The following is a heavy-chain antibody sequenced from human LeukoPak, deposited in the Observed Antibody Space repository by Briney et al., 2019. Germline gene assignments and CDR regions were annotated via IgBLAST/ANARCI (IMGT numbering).Heavy chain of an antibody. CDR3: EHDRYCSGGSCSEFDY. V-gene: IGHV3-21*01. CDR2: IGSSSSYI. J-gene: IGHJ4*02. D-gene: IGHD2-15*01. CDR1: GFTFSSYE. Sequence: PGGSLRLSCAASGFTFSSYEMNWVRQAPGKGLEWVSSIGSSSSYIYYADSVKGRFTISRDNAKKSLYLQMNSLRAEDTAVYAREHDRYCSGGSCSEFDYWGQGTLVTVSS.